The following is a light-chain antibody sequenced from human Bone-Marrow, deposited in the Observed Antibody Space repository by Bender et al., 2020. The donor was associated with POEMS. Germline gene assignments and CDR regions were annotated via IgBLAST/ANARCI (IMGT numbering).Light chain of an antibody. CDR3: SAHTTISTPEMVV. CDR2: EVS. CDR1: SSDIGAYNY. J-gene: IGLJ2*01. V-gene: IGLV2-14*01. Sequence: QSALTQPASVSGSPGQSITISCTGTSSDIGAYNYVSWYQQHPGKAPKLILYEVSHRPSGVSNRFSGSKSGNMASLTISGLQAEDEADYYCSAHTTISTPEMVVFGGGTKLTVL.